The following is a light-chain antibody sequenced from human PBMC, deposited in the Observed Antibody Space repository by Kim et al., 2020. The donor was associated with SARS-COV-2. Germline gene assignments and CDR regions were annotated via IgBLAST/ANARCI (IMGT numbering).Light chain of an antibody. Sequence: VALGPTGRVTCQGDSLKSYYATRYQPKPGQAPILVIYGKNNRPSGIPDRFSGSSSGNTASLTITGTQAGDEAYYYCYSRDSNDNVVFGGGTQLTVL. V-gene: IGLV3-19*01. CDR1: SLKSYY. CDR2: GKN. CDR3: YSRDSNDNVV. J-gene: IGLJ2*01.